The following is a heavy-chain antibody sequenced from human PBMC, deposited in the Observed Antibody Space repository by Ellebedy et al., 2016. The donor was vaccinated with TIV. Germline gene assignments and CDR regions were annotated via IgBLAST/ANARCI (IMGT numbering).Heavy chain of an antibody. CDR1: GVTFSSYG. V-gene: IGHV3-33*01. Sequence: PGGSLRLSCAASGVTFSSYGMHWVRQAPGKGLEWVAVIWYDGSNKKYADSVKGRFTISRDNSKNTLYLQMNSLRAEDTAVYYCARANTAMVRRNHMDVWGQGTTVTVSS. CDR2: IWYDGSNK. J-gene: IGHJ6*02. D-gene: IGHD5-18*01. CDR3: ARANTAMVRRNHMDV.